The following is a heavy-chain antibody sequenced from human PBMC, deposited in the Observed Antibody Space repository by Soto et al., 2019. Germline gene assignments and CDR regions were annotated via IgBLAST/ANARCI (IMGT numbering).Heavy chain of an antibody. Sequence: QVQLVQSGAEVKKPGSSVKVSCKASGGTFSSYTISWVRQAPGQGLEWMGRIIPILGIANYAQKFPGRVTITADKSTSTAYMELSSLRSEDTAVYYCARDPLSIAGSYWGQGTLVTVSS. CDR2: IIPILGIA. D-gene: IGHD6-13*01. CDR3: ARDPLSIAGSY. J-gene: IGHJ4*02. V-gene: IGHV1-69*08. CDR1: GGTFSSYT.